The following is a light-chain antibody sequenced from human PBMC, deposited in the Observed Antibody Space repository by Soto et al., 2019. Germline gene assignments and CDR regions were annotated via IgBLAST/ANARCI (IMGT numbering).Light chain of an antibody. CDR3: LQDYDFPLT. Sequence: AIQLTQSPSSLSASVGYRLTITCRASQGIRNDLGWYQQKPGRAPKVLIYAASSLQSGVPSRFSGSGSGTDFTLTISSLQPEDFATYYCLQDYDFPLTFGGGTKGDIK. CDR2: AAS. V-gene: IGKV1-6*01. J-gene: IGKJ4*01. CDR1: QGIRND.